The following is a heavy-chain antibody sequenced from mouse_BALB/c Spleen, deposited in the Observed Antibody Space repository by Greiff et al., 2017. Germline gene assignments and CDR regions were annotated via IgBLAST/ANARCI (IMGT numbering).Heavy chain of an antibody. CDR2: ISSGGST. Sequence: EVQRVESGGGLVKPGGSLKLSCAASGFTFSSYAMSWVRQTPEKRLEWVASISSGGSTYYPDSVKGRFTISRDNARNILYLQMSSLRSEDTAMYYCAREGNYRSLDYWGQGTTLTVSS. J-gene: IGHJ2*01. CDR1: GFTFSSYA. V-gene: IGHV5-6-5*01. D-gene: IGHD2-14*01. CDR3: AREGNYRSLDY.